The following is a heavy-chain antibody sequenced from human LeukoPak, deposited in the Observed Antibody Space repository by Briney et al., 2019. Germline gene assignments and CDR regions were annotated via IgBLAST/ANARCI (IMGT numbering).Heavy chain of an antibody. CDR1: GGSISSGSYY. J-gene: IGHJ4*02. V-gene: IGHV4-61*02. CDR2: IYTSGST. CDR3: ARARGSGWYYFDY. Sequence: QVQLQESGPGLVKPSQTLSLTCTVSGGSISSGSYYWSWIRQPAGKGLEWIGRIYTSGSTNYNPSLKSRVSISVDTSKNQFSLKLSSVTAADTAVYYCARARGSGWYYFDYWGQRTLVTVSS. D-gene: IGHD6-19*01.